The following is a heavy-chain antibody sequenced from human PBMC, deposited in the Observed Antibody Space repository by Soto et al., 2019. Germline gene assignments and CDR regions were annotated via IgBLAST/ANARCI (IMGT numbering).Heavy chain of an antibody. CDR2: ISGSGGST. Sequence: PGGSLRLSCAASGFTFSDYAMTWVRQAPGKGLEWVSTISGSGGSTFYADSVKGRFTISRDNSKNTVYLQMSSLRAEDTAVYYCTKDRIAGRPIGWFDPWGQGTQVTVSS. V-gene: IGHV3-23*01. CDR1: GFTFSDYA. D-gene: IGHD6-6*01. CDR3: TKDRIAGRPIGWFDP. J-gene: IGHJ5*02.